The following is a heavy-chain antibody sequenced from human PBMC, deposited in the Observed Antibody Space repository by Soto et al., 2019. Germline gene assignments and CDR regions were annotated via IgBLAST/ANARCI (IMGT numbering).Heavy chain of an antibody. V-gene: IGHV3-23*01. CDR1: GFTFSSFG. Sequence: PGGSLRLSCAASGFTFSSFGSTWVRQASGKGPEWVSGISGSGGNTYYADSVKGRFTISRDNSKNTLYLQMNSLRAEDTAVYYCARDRSTIYAFDIWGQGTMVTVS. J-gene: IGHJ3*02. D-gene: IGHD3-3*01. CDR2: ISGSGGNT. CDR3: ARDRSTIYAFDI.